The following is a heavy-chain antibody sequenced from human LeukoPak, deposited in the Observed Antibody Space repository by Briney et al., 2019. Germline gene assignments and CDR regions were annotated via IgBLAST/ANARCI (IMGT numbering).Heavy chain of an antibody. V-gene: IGHV1-18*01. CDR1: GYTFISYG. CDR2: ISAYNGNT. D-gene: IGHD2/OR15-2a*01. Sequence: ASVKVSCKASGYTFISYGVSWVRQAPGQGLELMGWISAYNGNTNYAQKFLDRVTMTADTSTSTAYMELRSLKSDDTAVYYCARKELASTQFDYWGQGTLVTVSS. J-gene: IGHJ4*02. CDR3: ARKELASTQFDY.